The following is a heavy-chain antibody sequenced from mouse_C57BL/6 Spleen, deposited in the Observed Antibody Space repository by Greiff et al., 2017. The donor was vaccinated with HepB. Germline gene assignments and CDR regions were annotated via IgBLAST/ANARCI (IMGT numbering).Heavy chain of an antibody. CDR3: ARWYYGSSYYFDY. V-gene: IGHV1-42*01. J-gene: IGHJ2*01. CDR1: GYSFTGYY. CDR2: INPSTGGT. D-gene: IGHD1-1*01. Sequence: VQLQQSGPELVKPGASVKISCKASGYSFTGYYMNWVKQSPEKSLEWIGEINPSTGGTTYNQKFKAKATLTVDKSSSTAYMQLKSLTSEDSAVYYCARWYYGSSYYFDYWGQGTTLTVSS.